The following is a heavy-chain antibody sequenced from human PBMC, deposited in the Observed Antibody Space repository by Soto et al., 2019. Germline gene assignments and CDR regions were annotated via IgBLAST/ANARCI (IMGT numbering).Heavy chain of an antibody. CDR3: ARGAGATGAFDI. CDR1: GFTFSSYD. V-gene: IGHV3-13*04. J-gene: IGHJ3*02. Sequence: GGSLRLSCAASGFTFSSYDMHWVRQATGKGLEWVSAIGTAGDTYYPGSVKGRFTISRENAKNSLYLQMNSLRAGDTAVYYCARGAGATGAFDIWGQGTMVTVSS. CDR2: IGTAGDT. D-gene: IGHD1-26*01.